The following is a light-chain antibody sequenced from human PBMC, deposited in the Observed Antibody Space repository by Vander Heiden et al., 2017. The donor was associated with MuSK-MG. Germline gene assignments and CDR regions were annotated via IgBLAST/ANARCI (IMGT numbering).Light chain of an antibody. CDR3: TSYRSNSTLVV. CDR1: SSDIGGYNY. V-gene: IGLV2-14*03. CDR2: DVS. Sequence: QSALTQPASVSGSPGQSLTISCTGTSSDIGGYNYVSWYQQHPGKAPKLMIYDVSNRPSGVSNRFFGSKSGNTASLTISGLQAEDEADYYCTSYRSNSTLVVFGGGTKLTVL. J-gene: IGLJ2*01.